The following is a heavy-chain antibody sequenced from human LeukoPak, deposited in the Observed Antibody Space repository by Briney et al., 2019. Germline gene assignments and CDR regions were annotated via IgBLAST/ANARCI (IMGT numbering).Heavy chain of an antibody. CDR1: GFTVSSNY. Sequence: GGSLRLSCAASGFTVSSNYMSWVRQAPGKGLEWVSVIYSGGSTYYADSVKGRFTVSRDNARNSLYLQMNALRAEDTAVYYCAKTYYYDVGNYWGQGTLVTVSS. J-gene: IGHJ4*02. V-gene: IGHV3-53*01. CDR3: AKTYYYDVGNY. CDR2: IYSGGST. D-gene: IGHD3-22*01.